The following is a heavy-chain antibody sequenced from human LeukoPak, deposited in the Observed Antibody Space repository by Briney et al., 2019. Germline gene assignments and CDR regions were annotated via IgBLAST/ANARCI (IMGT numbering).Heavy chain of an antibody. CDR3: ARQDGSSWYVPGPLDY. Sequence: SETLSLTCTVSGGSISSSSYYWGWIRQPPGKGLEWIGSIYYSGSTYYNPSLKSRVTISVDTSKNQFSLKLSSVTAADTAVYYCARQDGSSWYVPGPLDYWGQGTLVTVSS. V-gene: IGHV4-39*01. D-gene: IGHD6-13*01. CDR2: IYYSGST. J-gene: IGHJ4*02. CDR1: GGSISSSSYY.